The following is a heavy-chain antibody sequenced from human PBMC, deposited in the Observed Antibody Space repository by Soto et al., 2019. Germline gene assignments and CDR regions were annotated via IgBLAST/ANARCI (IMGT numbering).Heavy chain of an antibody. CDR1: GGSITSSGYY. J-gene: IGHJ3*02. CDR3: ARTASLHFDILTGYPDAFDI. CDR2: IYYSGST. Sequence: QLQLQESGPGLVKPSETLSLTCTVSGGSITSSGYYWGWIRQPPGKGQEWVANIYYSGSTYYNPSLKSRVTISVDTSKNQFSLKLSSVTAADTAVYYCARTASLHFDILTGYPDAFDIWGQGTMVTVSS. D-gene: IGHD3-9*01. V-gene: IGHV4-39*01.